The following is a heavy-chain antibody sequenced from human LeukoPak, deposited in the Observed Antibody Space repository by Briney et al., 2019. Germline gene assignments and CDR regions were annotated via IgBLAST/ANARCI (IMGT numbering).Heavy chain of an antibody. Sequence: ASVKVSCKASGYTFTSYGISWVRQAPGQGLEWMGWISAYNGNTNYAQKLQGRVTMTTDTSTSTAYMELRSLRSDDTAVYYCATVGRLVVDDAFDIWGQGTMVTVSP. CDR1: GYTFTSYG. V-gene: IGHV1-18*01. D-gene: IGHD3-22*01. J-gene: IGHJ3*02. CDR3: ATVGRLVVDDAFDI. CDR2: ISAYNGNT.